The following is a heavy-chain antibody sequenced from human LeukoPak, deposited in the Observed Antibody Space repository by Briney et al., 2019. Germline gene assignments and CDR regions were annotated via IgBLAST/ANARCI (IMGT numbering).Heavy chain of an antibody. Sequence: SETLSLTCTVSGGSISSSSYYWGWIRQPPGKGLEWIGSIYYSRSTYYNPSLKSRVTISVDTSKNQFSLKLSSVTAADTAVYYCARGVTPFDYWGQGTLVTVSS. CDR2: IYYSRST. D-gene: IGHD2-21*02. V-gene: IGHV4-39*01. CDR1: GGSISSSSYY. CDR3: ARGVTPFDY. J-gene: IGHJ4*02.